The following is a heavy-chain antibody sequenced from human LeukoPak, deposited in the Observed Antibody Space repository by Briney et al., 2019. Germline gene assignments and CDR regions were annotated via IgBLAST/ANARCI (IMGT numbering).Heavy chain of an antibody. CDR3: ASALSGSSWGDFDY. V-gene: IGHV4-61*02. J-gene: IGHJ4*02. CDR2: IYTSGST. CDR1: GGSISSGSYY. Sequence: PSETLSLTCTVSGGSISSGSYYWSWILQPAGKGLEWIGRIYTSGSTNYNPSLKSRVTISVDTSKNQFSLKLSSVTAADTAVYYCASALSGSSWGDFDYWGQGTLVTVSP. D-gene: IGHD6-13*01.